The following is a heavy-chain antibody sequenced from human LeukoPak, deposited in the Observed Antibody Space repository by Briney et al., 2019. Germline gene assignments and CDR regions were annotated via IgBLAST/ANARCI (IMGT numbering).Heavy chain of an antibody. V-gene: IGHV4-34*01. CDR1: GGSFSGYY. J-gene: IGHJ4*02. CDR2: INHSGST. D-gene: IGHD5-18*01. Sequence: KPSETLSLTCAVYGGSFSGYYWSWIRQPPGKGLEWIGEINHSGSTNYNPSLKSRVTISVDTSKNQFSLKLSFVTAADTAVYYCARAYKKQLWFSGWGQGTLVTVSS. CDR3: ARAYKKQLWFSG.